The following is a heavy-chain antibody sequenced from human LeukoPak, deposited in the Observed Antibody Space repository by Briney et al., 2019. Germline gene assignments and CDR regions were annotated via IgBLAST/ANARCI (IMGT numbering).Heavy chain of an antibody. CDR2: INPSGGST. CDR3: ARDLDYYGSGSYSDY. CDR1: GYTFTSYY. V-gene: IGHV1-46*01. Sequence: ASVKVSCKASGYTFTSYYMHWVRQAPGQGLEWMGIINPSGGSTSYAQKFQGRVTITRDTSASTAYMELSSLRSEDTAVYYCARDLDYYGSGSYSDYWGQGTLVTVSS. J-gene: IGHJ4*02. D-gene: IGHD3-10*01.